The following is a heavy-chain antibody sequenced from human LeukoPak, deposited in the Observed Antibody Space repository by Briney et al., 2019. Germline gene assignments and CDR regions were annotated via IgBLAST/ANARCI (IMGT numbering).Heavy chain of an antibody. CDR3: ARVGPYCSGGSCYSEFGDYFDY. J-gene: IGHJ4*02. CDR1: GYTFTSYY. CDR2: INPSGGST. Sequence: ASVKVSCKASGYTFTSYYMHWVRQAPGQGLEWMGIINPSGGSTSYAQKFLGSVTMTRDTSTSTVYMELSSVRSEDTAVYYCARVGPYCSGGSCYSEFGDYFDYWGQGTLVTVSS. D-gene: IGHD2-15*01. V-gene: IGHV1-46*01.